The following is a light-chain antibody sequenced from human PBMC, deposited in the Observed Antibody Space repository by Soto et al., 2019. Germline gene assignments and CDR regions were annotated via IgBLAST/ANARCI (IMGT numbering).Light chain of an antibody. J-gene: IGLJ2*01. CDR2: EVT. V-gene: IGLV2-14*01. CDR1: SSDVGGYNY. Sequence: QSALTQPASVSGSPGQSITISCTGTSSDVGGYNYVSWYQQHPGKAPKLMIYEVTNRPSGVSNRFSGSKSGNTASLTISGLQAEDEADYYCTSFRSSSTPVVFGGGTKLTVL. CDR3: TSFRSSSTPVV.